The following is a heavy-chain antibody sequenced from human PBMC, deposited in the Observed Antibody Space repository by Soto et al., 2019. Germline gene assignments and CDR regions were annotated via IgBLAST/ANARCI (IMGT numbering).Heavy chain of an antibody. V-gene: IGHV3-15*01. CDR3: TTTAADPYYFDY. CDR1: GFTFSNAW. D-gene: IGHD2-2*01. Sequence: EVQLVESGGGLVKPGGSLRLSCAASGFTFSNAWMSWVRQAPGKGLEWVGRIKSKTDGGTTDYAAPVKGRFTISRDDSKNTLYLQMNSLKTADTAVYYCTTTAADPYYFDYWGQGTLVTVSS. CDR2: IKSKTDGGTT. J-gene: IGHJ4*02.